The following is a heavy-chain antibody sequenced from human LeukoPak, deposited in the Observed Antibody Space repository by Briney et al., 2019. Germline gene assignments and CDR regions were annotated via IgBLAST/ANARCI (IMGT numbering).Heavy chain of an antibody. CDR3: ARDGGCSSTSCYGYYYYMDV. J-gene: IGHJ6*03. D-gene: IGHD2-2*01. CDR2: INHSGST. CDR1: GGSFSGYY. Sequence: PSETLSLTCAVYGGSFSGYYWSWIRQPPGKGLEWIGEINHSGSTNYNPSLKSRVTISVDTSKNQFSLKLSSVTAADTAVYYCARDGGCSSTSCYGYYYYMDVWGKGTTVTISS. V-gene: IGHV4-34*01.